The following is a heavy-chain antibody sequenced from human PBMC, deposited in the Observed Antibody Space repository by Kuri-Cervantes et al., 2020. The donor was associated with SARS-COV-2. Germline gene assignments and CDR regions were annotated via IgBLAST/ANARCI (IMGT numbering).Heavy chain of an antibody. D-gene: IGHD2-2*01. V-gene: IGHV3-7*01. CDR2: IKLDGSEK. Sequence: GESLKISCAASGFTFSSYWMSWVRQAPGKGLEWVANIKLDGSEKYYVDSVKGRLTISRDNAKNSLYLQMNSLRAEDTAVYYCARRFHQYQLPHWYFDLWGRGTLVTVSS. CDR1: GFTFSSYW. CDR3: ARRFHQYQLPHWYFDL. J-gene: IGHJ2*01.